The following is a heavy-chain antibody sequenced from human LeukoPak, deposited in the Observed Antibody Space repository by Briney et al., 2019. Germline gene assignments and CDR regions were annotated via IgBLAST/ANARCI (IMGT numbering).Heavy chain of an antibody. D-gene: IGHD3-10*01. Sequence: SETLSLTCNVSGGSMSSTDHFWGWIRQPPGKGLEWIGSFYYTGTIFYSPSLESRGTISIDTSKNQFSLKIRSVTAADTAVYYCARQGVVPNKAGWYFDLWGRGALVTVSS. CDR1: GGSMSSTDHF. CDR2: FYYTGTI. J-gene: IGHJ2*01. CDR3: ARQGVVPNKAGWYFDL. V-gene: IGHV4-39*01.